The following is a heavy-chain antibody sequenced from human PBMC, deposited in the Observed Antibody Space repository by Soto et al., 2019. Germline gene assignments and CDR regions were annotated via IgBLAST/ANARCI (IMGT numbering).Heavy chain of an antibody. D-gene: IGHD3-22*01. V-gene: IGHV3-33*01. CDR2: IWYDGSHE. Sequence: GGSLRLSCAASGFTFNNYGMHWVRQAPGKGLEWVAVIWYDGSHESYADSVKGRFTITRDNSKNTLYLQMNSLRAEDTAVYYCARDRYSYDSRAYQGVDWYFDLWGRGTLVTVSS. J-gene: IGHJ2*01. CDR3: ARDRYSYDSRAYQGVDWYFDL. CDR1: GFTFNNYG.